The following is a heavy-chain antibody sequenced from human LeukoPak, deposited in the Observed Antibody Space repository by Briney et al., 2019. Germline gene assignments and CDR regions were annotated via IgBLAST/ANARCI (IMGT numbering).Heavy chain of an antibody. CDR3: ARDRFYGDYENHGCFDY. D-gene: IGHD4-17*01. CDR2: ISYGGSNK. CDR1: GFTFSSYA. J-gene: IGHJ4*02. Sequence: PGGSLRLSCAASGFTFSSYAMHWVRQAPGKGLEWVAVISYGGSNKYYADSVKGRFTISRDNSKNTLYLQMNSLRAEDTAVYYCARDRFYGDYENHGCFDYWGQGTLVTVSS. V-gene: IGHV3-30-3*01.